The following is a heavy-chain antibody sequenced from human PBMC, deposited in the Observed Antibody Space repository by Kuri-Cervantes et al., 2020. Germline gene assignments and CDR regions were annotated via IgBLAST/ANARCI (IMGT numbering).Heavy chain of an antibody. CDR1: GFTFSTYS. D-gene: IGHD6-13*01. CDR2: IRASGVST. J-gene: IGHJ4*02. Sequence: GESLKISCAASGFTFSTYSMTWVRQAPGKGLEWVSNIRASGVSTFFADSVKGRFTISRDNSNNTLYLQMNSLSAEDTAVYYCARVFSSSWSGSYFDYWGQGTLVTVSS. CDR3: ARVFSSSWSGSYFDY. V-gene: IGHV3-23*01.